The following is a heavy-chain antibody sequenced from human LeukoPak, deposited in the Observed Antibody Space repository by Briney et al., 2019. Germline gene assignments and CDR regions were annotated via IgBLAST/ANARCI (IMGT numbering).Heavy chain of an antibody. Sequence: GGSLRLSCAASGFTFTNYAMTWVRQAPGKGLEWVSGIGGSDGSTYYADSVKGRFTISRDNSKNTLYLQMNSLRAEDTAVYYCARWGYYDSSGYYWYWGQGTLVTVSS. CDR2: IGGSDGST. J-gene: IGHJ4*02. CDR3: ARWGYYDSSGYYWY. V-gene: IGHV3-23*01. D-gene: IGHD3-22*01. CDR1: GFTFTNYA.